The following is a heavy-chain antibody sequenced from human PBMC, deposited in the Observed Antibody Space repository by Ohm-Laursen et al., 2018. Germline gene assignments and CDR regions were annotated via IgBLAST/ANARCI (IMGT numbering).Heavy chain of an antibody. V-gene: IGHV4-59*01. CDR3: ARGGGSSWSRFWYFDL. Sequence: SETLSLTCTASGGSISSNYWSWIRQPPGKGLEWIGYIYYSGSTNYNPSLKSRVTISVDTSKNQFSLNLISVTAADTAVYYCARGGGSSWSRFWYFDLWGRGTLVTVSS. J-gene: IGHJ2*01. CDR1: GGSISSNY. CDR2: IYYSGST. D-gene: IGHD6-13*01.